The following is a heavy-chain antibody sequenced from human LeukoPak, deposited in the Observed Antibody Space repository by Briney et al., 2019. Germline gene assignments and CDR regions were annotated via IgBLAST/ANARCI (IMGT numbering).Heavy chain of an antibody. Sequence: GASVTVSCKVSVWTLPELSMHWVRQAPGRGREWMGGFDPEDGETIHAQKFQGRVTMTEDTSTDTAYVELSSLRSEDTAVYYCATERGNYYGSGSYSWWFDPWGQGTLVTVSS. CDR3: ATERGNYYGSGSYSWWFDP. CDR1: VWTLPELS. J-gene: IGHJ5*02. D-gene: IGHD3-10*01. CDR2: FDPEDGET. V-gene: IGHV1-24*01.